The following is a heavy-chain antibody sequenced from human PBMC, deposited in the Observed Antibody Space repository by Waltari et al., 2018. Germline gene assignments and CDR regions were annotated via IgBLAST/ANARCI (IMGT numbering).Heavy chain of an antibody. V-gene: IGHV4-30-4*08. J-gene: IGHJ3*02. Sequence: QVHLQESGPGLVKTSQTLSLTCSVSGGTISRGDGDGSWIRQPPGKGTEWIGSIDHSGRTDYNPSLRSRVTISVDTSKNQFSLRLRSVTATDTAVYYCSRSLAGLFEALDIWGQGTRVTVSS. D-gene: IGHD3-10*01. CDR3: SRSLAGLFEALDI. CDR1: GGTISRGDGD. CDR2: IDHSGRT.